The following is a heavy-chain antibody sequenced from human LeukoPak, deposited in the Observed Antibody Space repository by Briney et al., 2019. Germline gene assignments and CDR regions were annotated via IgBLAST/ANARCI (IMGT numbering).Heavy chain of an antibody. Sequence: GGSLRLSCAASGFTFSSYAMTWVRQTPGKGLEWVSSVSGSGGGTYYADSVKGRFTISRDNSKNTLNLQMNSLRVEDTAVYYCAKPARLGDYGAWGQGTTVAVSS. CDR1: GFTFSSYA. CDR3: AKPARLGDYGA. D-gene: IGHD4-17*01. CDR2: VSGSGGGT. V-gene: IGHV3-23*01. J-gene: IGHJ6*02.